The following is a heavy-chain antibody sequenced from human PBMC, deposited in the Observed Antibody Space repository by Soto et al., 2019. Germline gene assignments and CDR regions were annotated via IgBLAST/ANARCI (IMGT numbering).Heavy chain of an antibody. D-gene: IGHD1-26*01. J-gene: IGHJ6*02. CDR2: ISYDGSNK. CDR1: GFTFSSYG. CDR3: AKKGPSGSYLFRYYYYGMDV. Sequence: QVQLVESGGGVVQPGRSLRLSCAASGFTFSSYGMHWVRQAPGKGLEWVAVISYDGSNKYYADSVKGRFTISRDNSKNSLYLQMNSLRAEDTAVYYCAKKGPSGSYLFRYYYYGMDVWGQGTTVTVSS. V-gene: IGHV3-30*18.